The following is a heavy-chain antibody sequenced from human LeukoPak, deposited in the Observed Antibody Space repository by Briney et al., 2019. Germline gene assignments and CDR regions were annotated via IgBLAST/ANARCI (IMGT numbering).Heavy chain of an antibody. Sequence: ASVKVSCTASGYTFTGYYMHWVRQAPGQGLEWMGWINPNSGGTNYAQKFQGRVTMTRDTSISTAYMELSRLRSDDTAAYYCARLITIFGVAPHWFDPWGQGTLVTVSS. V-gene: IGHV1-2*02. CDR3: ARLITIFGVAPHWFDP. J-gene: IGHJ5*02. CDR2: INPNSGGT. CDR1: GYTFTGYY. D-gene: IGHD3-3*01.